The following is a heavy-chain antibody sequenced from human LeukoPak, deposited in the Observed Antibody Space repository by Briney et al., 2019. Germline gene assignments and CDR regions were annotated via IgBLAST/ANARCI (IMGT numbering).Heavy chain of an antibody. CDR2: ISSSGSTI. V-gene: IGHV3-11*01. CDR1: GFTFSDYY. CDR3: AKDRSIGTYYTFDS. J-gene: IGHJ4*02. D-gene: IGHD1-26*01. Sequence: GGSLRLSCVASGFTFSDYYMSWIRQAPGKGLEWVSYISSSGSTIYYADSVKGRFTISRENAKNSLHLQMNSLRAEDTAVYYCAKDRSIGTYYTFDSWGQGSLVTVSS.